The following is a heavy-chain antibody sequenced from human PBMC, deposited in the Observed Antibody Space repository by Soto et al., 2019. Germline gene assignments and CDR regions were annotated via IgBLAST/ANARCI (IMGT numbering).Heavy chain of an antibody. CDR1: GVTFSSYG. Sequence: QVQLVESGGGVVQPGRSLRLSCAASGVTFSSYGMHWVRQAPGKGLEWVAVIWYDGSNKYYADSVKGRFTISRDNSKNTLYLQMNSLRSEDTAVYYCARDRGDSGYGFLHYYYGMDVWGQGTTVTVSS. CDR2: IWYDGSNK. V-gene: IGHV3-33*01. J-gene: IGHJ6*02. D-gene: IGHD5-12*01. CDR3: ARDRGDSGYGFLHYYYGMDV.